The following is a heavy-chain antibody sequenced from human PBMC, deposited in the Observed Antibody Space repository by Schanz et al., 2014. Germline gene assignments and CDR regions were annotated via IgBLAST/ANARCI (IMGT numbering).Heavy chain of an antibody. D-gene: IGHD1-1*01. CDR2: ISYDGRNK. Sequence: QVQLLQFGGGVVQPGRSLRLSCAASGFTFSSYAMHWVRQAPGKGLEWVAVISYDGRNKYYADSVKGRFTISRDNSKNTLYLQMNSLRAEDTAVYYCARGTDWNLHYWGQGTLVTVSS. J-gene: IGHJ4*02. CDR3: ARGTDWNLHY. CDR1: GFTFSSYA. V-gene: IGHV3-30-3*01.